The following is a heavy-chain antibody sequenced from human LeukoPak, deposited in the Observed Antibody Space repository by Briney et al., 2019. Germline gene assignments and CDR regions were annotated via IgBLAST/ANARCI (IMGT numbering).Heavy chain of an antibody. J-gene: IGHJ4*02. V-gene: IGHV4-59*01. CDR3: ARERYSSGWVDY. Sequence: SETLSLTCTVPGGSISSYYWSWIRQPPGKGLEWIGYIYYSGSTNYNPSLKSRVTISVDTSKNQFSLKLSSVTAADTAVYYCARERYSSGWVDYWGQGTLVTVSS. D-gene: IGHD6-19*01. CDR1: GGSISSYY. CDR2: IYYSGST.